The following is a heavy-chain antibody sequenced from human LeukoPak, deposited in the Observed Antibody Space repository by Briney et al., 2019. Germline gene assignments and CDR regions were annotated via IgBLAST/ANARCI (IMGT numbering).Heavy chain of an antibody. Sequence: SETLSLTCSVSGGSISSYHWSWIRQPPGKGLEWIGNIYTSGSTNYNPSLKSRVTISVDTSKNQFSLKLSSVTAADTAVYYCARALDYWGQGTLVTVSS. CDR3: ARALDY. CDR2: IYTSGST. CDR1: GGSISSYH. J-gene: IGHJ4*02. V-gene: IGHV4-4*09.